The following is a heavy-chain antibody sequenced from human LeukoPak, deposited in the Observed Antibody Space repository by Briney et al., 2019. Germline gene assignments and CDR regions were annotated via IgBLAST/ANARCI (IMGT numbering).Heavy chain of an antibody. CDR2: ISGSGGST. V-gene: IGHV3-23*01. Sequence: GGSLRLSCAASGFTFSSYAMSWVRQAPGKGLEWVSAISGSGGSTYYADSVKGRFTISRDNSKNTLYLQMNSLRAEDTTVYYCAKDGSYVGYFDYWGQGTLVTVSS. CDR3: AKDGSYVGYFDY. CDR1: GFTFSSYA. J-gene: IGHJ4*02. D-gene: IGHD2-15*01.